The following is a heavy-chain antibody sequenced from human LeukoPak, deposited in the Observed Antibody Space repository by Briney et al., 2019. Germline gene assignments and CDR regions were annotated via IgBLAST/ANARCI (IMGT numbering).Heavy chain of an antibody. J-gene: IGHJ4*02. CDR2: INSDGINT. CDR1: GFTFSNYW. CDR3: AKDENRGGATPLDY. D-gene: IGHD1-26*01. V-gene: IGHV3-74*01. Sequence: GGSLRLSCAASGFTFSNYWMHWVRQAPGKGLVWVSRINSDGINTSYADSVKGRFTISRDNAKNTLNLQMNSLRTEDAAFYYCAKDENRGGATPLDYWGQGTLVTVSS.